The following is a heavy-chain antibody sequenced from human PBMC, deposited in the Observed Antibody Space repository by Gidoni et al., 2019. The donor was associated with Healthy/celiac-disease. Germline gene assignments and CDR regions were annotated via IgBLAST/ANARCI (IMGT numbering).Heavy chain of an antibody. CDR3: AKDSRIVATCPYYGMDV. Sequence: EVQLLASGGCLVQPGGSLRRSCAASELSCSSSAMSWVRQAPGKAMEWVSAISASGGSTYYADSVKGRFTIFRDNSKNTLYLQMNSLRAEDTAVYYCAKDSRIVATCPYYGMDVWGQGTTVTVSS. CDR2: ISASGGST. J-gene: IGHJ6*02. V-gene: IGHV3-23*01. D-gene: IGHD5-12*01. CDR1: ELSCSSSA.